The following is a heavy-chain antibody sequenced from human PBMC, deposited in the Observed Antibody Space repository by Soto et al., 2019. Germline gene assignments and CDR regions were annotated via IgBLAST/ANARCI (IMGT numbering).Heavy chain of an antibody. CDR2: IWYDGSNK. J-gene: IGHJ6*02. D-gene: IGHD6-13*01. CDR3: ARDLGLAAAHYYYYYGMDV. Sequence: GGSLRLSCAASGFTFSSYGMHWVRQAPGKGLEWVAVIWYDGSNKYYADSVKGRFTISRDNSKNTLYLQMNSLRAEDTAVYYCARDLGLAAAHYYYYYGMDVWGQGTTVTVSS. CDR1: GFTFSSYG. V-gene: IGHV3-33*01.